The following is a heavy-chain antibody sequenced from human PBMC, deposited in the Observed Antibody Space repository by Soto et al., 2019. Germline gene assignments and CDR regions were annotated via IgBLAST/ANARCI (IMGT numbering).Heavy chain of an antibody. Sequence: QLQLVESGGGVVQPGRSLRLSCAASGFTFSSYAMHWVRQAPGKGLEWVAAISFDGSEKYYVDSVKGRFTISRDNSKSTLYVQMNSLRAEDTAVYYCAKFRRYGGSEPIYPWGQVTLVTVSS. D-gene: IGHD5-12*01. V-gene: IGHV3-30*18. J-gene: IGHJ5*02. CDR2: ISFDGSEK. CDR1: GFTFSSYA. CDR3: AKFRRYGGSEPIYP.